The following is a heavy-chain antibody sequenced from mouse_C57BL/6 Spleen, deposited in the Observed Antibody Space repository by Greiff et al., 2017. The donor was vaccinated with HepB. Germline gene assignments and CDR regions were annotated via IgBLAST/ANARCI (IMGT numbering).Heavy chain of an antibody. CDR2: IDPSDSET. Sequence: QVQLQQPGAELVRPGSSVKLSCKASGYTFTSYWMHWVKQRPIQGLEWIGNIDPSDSETHYNQKFKDKATLTVDKSSSTAYMQLSSLTSEDSAVYYCARRISYWYFDVWGRGTTVTVSS. V-gene: IGHV1-52*01. CDR3: ARRISYWYFDV. CDR1: GYTFTSYW. J-gene: IGHJ1*03.